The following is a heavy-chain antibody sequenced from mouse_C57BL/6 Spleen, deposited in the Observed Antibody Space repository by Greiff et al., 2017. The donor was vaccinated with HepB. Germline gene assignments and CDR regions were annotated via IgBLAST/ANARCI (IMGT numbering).Heavy chain of an antibody. CDR3: ARVSGSSVDY. D-gene: IGHD1-1*01. Sequence: QVQLKQSGAELARPGASVKLSCKASGYTFTSYGISWVKQRTGQGLEWIGEIYPRSGNTYYNEKFKGKATRTADKSSSTAYMELRSLTSEDSAVYFCARVSGSSVDYWGQGTTLKVSS. CDR1: GYTFTSYG. CDR2: IYPRSGNT. J-gene: IGHJ2*01. V-gene: IGHV1-81*01.